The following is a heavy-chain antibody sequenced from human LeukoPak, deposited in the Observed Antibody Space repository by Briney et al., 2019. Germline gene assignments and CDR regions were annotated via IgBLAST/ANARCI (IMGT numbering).Heavy chain of an antibody. J-gene: IGHJ4*02. V-gene: IGHV1-69*13. CDR1: GGTFSSYA. Sequence: VASVKVSCKASGGTFSSYAISWVRQAPGQGLEWMGGIIPIFGTANYAQKFQGRVTITADESTSTAYMELSSLRSEDTAVYYRARYCSSTSCPISDWGQGTLVTVSS. CDR3: ARYCSSTSCPISD. D-gene: IGHD2-2*01. CDR2: IIPIFGTA.